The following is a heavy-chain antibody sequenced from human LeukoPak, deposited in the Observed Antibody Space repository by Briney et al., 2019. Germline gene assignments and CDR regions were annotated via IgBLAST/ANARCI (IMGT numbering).Heavy chain of an antibody. CDR2: ISGSGGST. J-gene: IGHJ4*02. Sequence: GGSLRLSCAASGFTFSSYAMSWVRQAPGKGLEWVSAISGSGGSTYYADSVKGRFTISRDNSKNTLYLQMDSLRAEDTAVYYCAKVLRVVPAAAFDYWGQGTLVTVSS. CDR1: GFTFSSYA. V-gene: IGHV3-23*01. CDR3: AKVLRVVPAAAFDY. D-gene: IGHD2-2*01.